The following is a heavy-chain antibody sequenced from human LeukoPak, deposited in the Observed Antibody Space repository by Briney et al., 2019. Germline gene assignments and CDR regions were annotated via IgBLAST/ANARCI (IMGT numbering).Heavy chain of an antibody. V-gene: IGHV3-23*01. CDR3: AKAFREVDSSSYSSFDI. D-gene: IGHD3-22*01. CDR1: GFTFSSYA. J-gene: IGHJ3*02. CDR2: ISGTGDDT. Sequence: GGSLRLSCAASGFTFSSYAMRWVRQAPGTGLEWVSLISGTGDDTNYSDSVVGRFTISRDNSKNTLYLQMNSLRAEDTAVYYCAKAFREVDSSSYSSFDIWGQGKLVTVSS.